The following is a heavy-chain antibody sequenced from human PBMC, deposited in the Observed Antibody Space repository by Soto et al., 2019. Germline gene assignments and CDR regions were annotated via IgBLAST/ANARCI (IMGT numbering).Heavy chain of an antibody. J-gene: IGHJ4*02. Sequence: SETLSLTCAVYGGSFSGYYWSWIRQPPGKGLEWIGEINHSGSTNYNPSLKSRVTISVDTSKNQFSLKLSSVTAADTAVYYCAREGRNYDSRGYYFDYWGQGTLVTVSS. CDR3: AREGRNYDSRGYYFDY. CDR1: GGSFSGYY. V-gene: IGHV4-34*01. D-gene: IGHD3-22*01. CDR2: INHSGST.